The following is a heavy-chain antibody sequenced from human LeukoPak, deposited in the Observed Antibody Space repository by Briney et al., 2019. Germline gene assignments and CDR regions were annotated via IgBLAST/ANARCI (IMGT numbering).Heavy chain of an antibody. CDR3: ARDSGYSGSWSFDH. V-gene: IGHV4-39*02. CDR1: GDSISSSNYY. Sequence: PSKTLSLTCTVSGDSISSSNYYWGWIRQPPGKGLEWIASIYYSGSTYYNPSLKSRVTISVDMSKNQFSLQLSSVTPEDTAVYYCARDSGYSGSWSFDHWGQGILVTVSS. J-gene: IGHJ4*02. CDR2: IYYSGST. D-gene: IGHD6-13*01.